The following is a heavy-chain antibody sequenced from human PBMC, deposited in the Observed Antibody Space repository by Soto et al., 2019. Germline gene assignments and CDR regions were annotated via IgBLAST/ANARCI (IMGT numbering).Heavy chain of an antibody. CDR1: GFTFSNAW. D-gene: IGHD1-26*01. CDR3: TTVKWELLRFSYYGMDV. J-gene: IGHJ6*02. Sequence: EVQLVESGGGLVKPGGSLRLSCAASGFTFSNAWMNWVRQAPGKGLEWVGRIKSKTDGGTTDYAAPVKGRFTISRDDSKNTLYLQMNSLKTEDTAVYHCTTVKWELLRFSYYGMDVWGQGTTVTVSS. V-gene: IGHV3-15*07. CDR2: IKSKTDGGTT.